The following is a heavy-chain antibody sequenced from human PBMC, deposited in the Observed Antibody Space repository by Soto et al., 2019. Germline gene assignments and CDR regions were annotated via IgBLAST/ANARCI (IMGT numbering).Heavy chain of an antibody. CDR1: GFTFSNAW. CDR2: IKSKTDGGTT. D-gene: IGHD3-22*01. V-gene: IGHV3-15*07. CDR3: TTDYYDSSGYYYAY. J-gene: IGHJ4*02. Sequence: GGSLRLSCAASGFTFSNAWMNWVRQAPGKGLEWVGRIKSKTDGGTTDYAAPVKGRFTISRDDSKNTLYLQMNSLKTEDTAVYYCTTDYYDSSGYYYAYWGQGTLVTVSS.